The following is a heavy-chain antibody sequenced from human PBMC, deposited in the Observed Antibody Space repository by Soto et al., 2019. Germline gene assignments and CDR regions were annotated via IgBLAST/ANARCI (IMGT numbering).Heavy chain of an antibody. J-gene: IGHJ4*02. V-gene: IGHV4-4*02. CDR3: ARFWYYYDSSGYDYPRYYFDY. Sequence: SETLSLTCAVSGGSISSSNWWSWVRQPPGKGLEWIGEIYHSGSTNYNPSLKSRVTISVDKSKNQFSLKLSSVTAADTAVYYCARFWYYYDSSGYDYPRYYFDYWGQGTLVTVSS. CDR2: IYHSGST. D-gene: IGHD3-22*01. CDR1: GGSISSSNW.